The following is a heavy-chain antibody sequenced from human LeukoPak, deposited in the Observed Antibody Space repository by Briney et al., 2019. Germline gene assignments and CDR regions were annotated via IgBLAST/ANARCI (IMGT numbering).Heavy chain of an antibody. Sequence: ASVKVSCKASGYTFTSYGISWVRQAPGQGLEWMGWISAYNGNTNYAQKLQGRVTMTTDTSTSTAYMELRSLRSDDTAVYYCARTLRTEAAAVPMCDYWGQGTLVTVSS. CDR3: ARTLRTEAAAVPMCDY. CDR2: ISAYNGNT. J-gene: IGHJ4*02. CDR1: GYTFTSYG. V-gene: IGHV1-18*01. D-gene: IGHD6-13*01.